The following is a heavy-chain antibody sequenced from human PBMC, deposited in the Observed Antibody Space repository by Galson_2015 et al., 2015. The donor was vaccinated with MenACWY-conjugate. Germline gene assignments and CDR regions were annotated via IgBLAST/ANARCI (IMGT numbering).Heavy chain of an antibody. CDR1: GFTVSTYW. Sequence: SLRLSCEASGFTVSTYWMHWVRQAPGKGLVWVSRTNRDGRSTSYADSEKGRFTISRDNSKNTLDLQMNSLRAEDTAVYYCARLGGNYRTTSHFDYWGQGTLVTVSS. J-gene: IGHJ4*02. CDR3: ARLGGNYRTTSHFDY. CDR2: TNRDGRST. V-gene: IGHV3-74*01. D-gene: IGHD1-26*01.